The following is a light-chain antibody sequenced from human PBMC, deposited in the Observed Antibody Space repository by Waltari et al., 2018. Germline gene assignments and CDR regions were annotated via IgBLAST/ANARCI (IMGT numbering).Light chain of an antibody. CDR1: QSVSSN. V-gene: IGKV3-15*01. J-gene: IGKJ1*01. CDR3: XQYNXLXT. CDR2: GAS. Sequence: EIVMTQSPATLSVSPGERATLSCRASQSVSSNLAWYQQKPGQAPRLLIYGASTRATGIPARFSGSGSGTEFTLTISSLQSEDFAVYYCXQYNXLXTXGXGXKVXIK.